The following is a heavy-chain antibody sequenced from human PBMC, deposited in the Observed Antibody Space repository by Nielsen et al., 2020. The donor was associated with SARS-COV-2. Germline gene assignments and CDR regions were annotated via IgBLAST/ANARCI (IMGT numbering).Heavy chain of an antibody. CDR1: GGSISSGSYY. CDR3: ARVPTMYSSSERYYYYVMDF. J-gene: IGHJ6*02. D-gene: IGHD6-13*01. CDR2: IYTSGST. V-gene: IGHV4-61*02. Sequence: SETLSLTCTVSGGSISSGSYYWSWIRQPAGKGLEWIRRIYTSGSTNYNPSLKSRVTISVDTSKNQFSLKLSSVTAADTAVYYCARVPTMYSSSERYYYYVMDFWGQGTTVTVSS.